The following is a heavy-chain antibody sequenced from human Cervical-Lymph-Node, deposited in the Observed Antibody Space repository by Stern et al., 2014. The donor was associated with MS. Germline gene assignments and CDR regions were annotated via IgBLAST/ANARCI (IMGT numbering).Heavy chain of an antibody. CDR1: GYIFTHYG. CDR3: ARVWTLRVYGLDV. V-gene: IGHV1-3*01. J-gene: IGHJ6*02. CDR2: ISAANGKT. D-gene: IGHD3/OR15-3a*01. Sequence: QVQLLQPGAEVMNPGASVRVSCKASGYIFTHYGIGWVRQAPGQRLEWMGWISAANGKTDYSQKFQGRVAITTDTSANTAYMDLTSLRSDDTAVYFCARVWTLRVYGLDVWGQGTTVIVSS.